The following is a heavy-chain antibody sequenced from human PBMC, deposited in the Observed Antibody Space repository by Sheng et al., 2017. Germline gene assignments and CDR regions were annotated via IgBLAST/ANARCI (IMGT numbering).Heavy chain of an antibody. Sequence: QVQLQESGPGLVKPSETLSLTCTVSGYSISSGYYWGWIRQPPGKGLEWIGSIYHSGSTYYNPSLKSRVTISVDTSKNQFSLKLSSVTAADTAVYYCARDTRIYSSGWEEGFDPWGQGNPGHRLL. V-gene: IGHV4-38-2*02. CDR1: GYSISSGYY. CDR2: IYHSGST. CDR3: ARDTRIYSSGWEEGFDP. J-gene: IGHJ5*02. D-gene: IGHD6-19*01.